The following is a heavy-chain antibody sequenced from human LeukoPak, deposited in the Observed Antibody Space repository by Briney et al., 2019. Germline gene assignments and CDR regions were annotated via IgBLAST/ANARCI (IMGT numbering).Heavy chain of an antibody. V-gene: IGHV3-30*18. CDR1: GFTFSSYG. Sequence: GGSLRLSCAASGFTFSSYGMHWVRQAPGKGLEWVAVISYDGSNKYYADSVKGRFTISRDNSKNTLYLQMNSLRAEDTAVYYCAKDPGGSYQRTPYSMDVWGQGTTVTVSS. CDR3: AKDPGGSYQRTPYSMDV. CDR2: ISYDGSNK. J-gene: IGHJ6*02. D-gene: IGHD1-26*01.